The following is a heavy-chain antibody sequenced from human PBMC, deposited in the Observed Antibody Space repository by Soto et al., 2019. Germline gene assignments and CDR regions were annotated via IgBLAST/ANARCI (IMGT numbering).Heavy chain of an antibody. CDR3: ARDRGEYTSSWFWYFSH. CDR2: LNIAGTI. V-gene: IGHV4-4*07. CDR1: GASISSFN. D-gene: IGHD6-13*01. J-gene: IGHJ2*01. Sequence: SETLSLTCSVSGASISSFNWNWVRQPAGKGPEWVGRLNIAGTINYNPSLKSRIIMSMDTSKNQISLHLRSVTAADTAIYYCARDRGEYTSSWFWYFSHWGHGTLVTVSS.